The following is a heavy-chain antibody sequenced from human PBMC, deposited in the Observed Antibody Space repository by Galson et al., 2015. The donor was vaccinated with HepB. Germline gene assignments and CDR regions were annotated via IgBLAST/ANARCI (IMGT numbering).Heavy chain of an antibody. Sequence: SLRLSCAASGFTFSSYSMNWVRQAPGKGLEWVSSISSSSSYIYYADSVKGRFTISRDNAKNSLYLQMNSLRAEDTAVYYCARDGGGSYYGRAFDIWGQGTMVTVSS. V-gene: IGHV3-21*01. CDR2: ISSSSSYI. J-gene: IGHJ3*02. CDR3: ARDGGGSYYGRAFDI. CDR1: GFTFSSYS. D-gene: IGHD1-26*01.